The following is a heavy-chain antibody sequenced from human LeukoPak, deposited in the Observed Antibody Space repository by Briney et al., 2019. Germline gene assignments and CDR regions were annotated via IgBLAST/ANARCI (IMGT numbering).Heavy chain of an antibody. CDR3: AKQELGGYYYMDV. CDR2: ISGSGGST. CDR1: GFTFSSYG. J-gene: IGHJ6*03. D-gene: IGHD2-15*01. Sequence: GGTLRLSCAASGFTFSSYGMSWVRQAPGKGLEWVSAISGSGGSTYYADSVKGRFTISRDNSKNTLYLQMNSLRAEDTAVYYCAKQELGGYYYMDVWGKGTTVTVSS. V-gene: IGHV3-23*01.